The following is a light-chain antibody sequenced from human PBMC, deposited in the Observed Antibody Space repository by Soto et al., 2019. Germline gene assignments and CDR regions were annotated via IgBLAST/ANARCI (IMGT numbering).Light chain of an antibody. Sequence: EIVLTQSPGTLSLSPGERATLSCRASQSVSSSYLAWYQQKPGQAPRLLIYGASSRATGIPDRFSGSGSGTDFTLTISRLEPEDFAVYYCQQYGSSRWTFGQGTMVDI. CDR1: QSVSSSY. CDR3: QQYGSSRWT. V-gene: IGKV3-20*01. CDR2: GAS. J-gene: IGKJ1*01.